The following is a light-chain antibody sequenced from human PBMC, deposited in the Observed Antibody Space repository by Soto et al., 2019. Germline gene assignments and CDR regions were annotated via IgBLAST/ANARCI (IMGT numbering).Light chain of an antibody. V-gene: IGKV3-15*01. Sequence: EIVLTHAPSTLYTTTFGTVTLSFRASQSISDTLAWYQQKPGQAPRLLIYGASRRATGFPARFSGSGSGTEFTLTISSLQSEDLALYYCQQYNEWPLKFGQVTKVEIK. CDR1: QSISDT. CDR3: QQYNEWPLK. CDR2: GAS. J-gene: IGKJ1*01.